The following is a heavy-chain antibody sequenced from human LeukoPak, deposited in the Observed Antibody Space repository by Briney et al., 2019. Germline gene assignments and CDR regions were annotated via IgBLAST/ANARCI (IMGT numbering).Heavy chain of an antibody. CDR1: GGSISSGDYY. J-gene: IGHJ3*02. CDR2: IYYSGST. D-gene: IGHD3-10*01. CDR3: AREQGFGESTLTFDI. V-gene: IGHV4-30-4*01. Sequence: SETLSLTCTVSGGSISSGDYYWSWIRQPPGKGLEWIGYIYYSGSTYYNPSLKSRVTISVDTSKNQFSLKLSSVTAADTAVYYCAREQGFGESTLTFDIWGQGTMVTVSS.